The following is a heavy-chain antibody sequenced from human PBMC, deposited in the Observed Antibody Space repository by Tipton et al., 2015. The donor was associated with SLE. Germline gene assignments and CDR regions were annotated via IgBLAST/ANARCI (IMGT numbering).Heavy chain of an antibody. V-gene: IGHV3-23*01. D-gene: IGHD3-22*01. J-gene: IGHJ3*02. CDR3: AKELTMIVVVIDAFDI. CDR2: ISGSGGST. Sequence: SLRLSCAASGFTFSSYAMSWVRQAPGKGLEWVSAISGSGGSTYYADSMKGRFTISRDNSKNTLYLQMNSLRAEDTAVYYCAKELTMIVVVIDAFDIWGQGTMVTVSS. CDR1: GFTFSSYA.